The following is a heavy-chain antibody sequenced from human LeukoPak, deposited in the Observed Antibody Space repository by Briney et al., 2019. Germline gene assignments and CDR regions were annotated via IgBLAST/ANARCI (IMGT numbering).Heavy chain of an antibody. Sequence: GAPVKVSCKASGYTFTSYDINWVRQATGQGLEWMGWMNPDSGNTGYAQKFQGRVTMTRNTSISTAYMGLSSLRSEDTAVYYCARGDILTGNHNDYWGQGTLVTVSS. D-gene: IGHD3-9*01. CDR1: GYTFTSYD. V-gene: IGHV1-8*01. CDR2: MNPDSGNT. J-gene: IGHJ4*02. CDR3: ARGDILTGNHNDY.